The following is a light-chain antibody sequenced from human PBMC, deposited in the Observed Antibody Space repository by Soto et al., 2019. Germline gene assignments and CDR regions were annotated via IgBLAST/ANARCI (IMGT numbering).Light chain of an antibody. CDR2: DAS. CDR3: QQYGRSPGLLT. J-gene: IGKJ3*01. V-gene: IGKV3-20*01. CDR1: QSVTSTY. Sequence: EIVLTQSPGTLSLSPGERVTLSCRASQSVTSTYLAWYQQKPGQAPRLLIYDASTRATGIPDRFSGSGSGTDFTLTSSRLEPEDFAVYYCQQYGRSPGLLTFGPGTKGHIK.